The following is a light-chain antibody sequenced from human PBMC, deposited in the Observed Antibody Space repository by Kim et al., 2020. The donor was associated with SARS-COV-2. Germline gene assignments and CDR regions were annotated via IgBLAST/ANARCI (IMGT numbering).Light chain of an antibody. Sequence: TLSLSPGERATLSCRASQTVSSYYLAWYQQKPGQAPRLLIYGTSTRATGTPDRFSGSGSGTDFTLTISRLEPEDFAVYYCQQYGSSFGGGTKVEI. V-gene: IGKV3-20*01. CDR3: QQYGSS. CDR2: GTS. CDR1: QTVSSYY. J-gene: IGKJ4*01.